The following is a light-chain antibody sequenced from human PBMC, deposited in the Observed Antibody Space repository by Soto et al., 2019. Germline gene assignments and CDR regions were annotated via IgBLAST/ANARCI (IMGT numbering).Light chain of an antibody. Sequence: DIPMTHSPSSLSASVGDRVTITCRASQSMSSYLNWYQQKPGKAPKLLIYAASSLQSGVPSRFSGSGSVTDFTLTISSLQPEDFATYYGQQRYSTPITFGQGTRLEI. J-gene: IGKJ5*01. V-gene: IGKV1-39*01. CDR2: AAS. CDR1: QSMSSY. CDR3: QQRYSTPIT.